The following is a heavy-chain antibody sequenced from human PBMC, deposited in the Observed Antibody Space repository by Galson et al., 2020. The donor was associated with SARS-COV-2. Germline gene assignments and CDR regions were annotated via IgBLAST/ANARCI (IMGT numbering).Heavy chain of an antibody. Sequence: GESLKISCAASGFTFSSYAMHWVRQAPGKGLEWVAVISYDGSNKYYADSVKGRFTISRDNSKNTLYLQMNSLRAEDTAVYYCARGRGSYYSPFDYWGQGTLVTVSS. CDR1: GFTFSSYA. D-gene: IGHD1-26*01. CDR2: ISYDGSNK. V-gene: IGHV3-30*04. J-gene: IGHJ4*02. CDR3: ARGRGSYYSPFDY.